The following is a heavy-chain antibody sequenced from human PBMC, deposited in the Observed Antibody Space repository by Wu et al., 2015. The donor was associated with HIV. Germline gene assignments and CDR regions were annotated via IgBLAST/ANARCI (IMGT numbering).Heavy chain of an antibody. CDR2: FDLQERET. CDR1: GYTLSKVP. V-gene: IGHV1-24*01. Sequence: QVQLVQFGAEVRKPGASVKVSCKLSGYTLSKVPMHWLRQAPGKGLEWMGGFDLQERETVYAQKFQGRVTMTEDVATDTAYMELSSLRSEDTAVYYCATGITLVRAPYFDYWGQGTLVTVSS. J-gene: IGHJ4*02. D-gene: IGHD3-10*01. CDR3: ATGITLVRAPYFDY.